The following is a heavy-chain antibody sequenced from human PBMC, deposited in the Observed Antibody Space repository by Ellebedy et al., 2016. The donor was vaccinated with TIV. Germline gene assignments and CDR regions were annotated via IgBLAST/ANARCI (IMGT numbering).Heavy chain of an antibody. CDR1: GGTFSSYA. J-gene: IGHJ6*02. D-gene: IGHD1-26*01. CDR2: IIPIFGTA. V-gene: IGHV1-69*13. Sequence: AASVKVSCKASGGTFSSYAISWVRQAPGQGLEWMGGIIPIFGTANYAQKFQGRVTITADESTSTAYMELSSLRSEDTAVYYCATGAKPNTYYYYGMDVWGQGTTVTVSS. CDR3: ATGAKPNTYYYYGMDV.